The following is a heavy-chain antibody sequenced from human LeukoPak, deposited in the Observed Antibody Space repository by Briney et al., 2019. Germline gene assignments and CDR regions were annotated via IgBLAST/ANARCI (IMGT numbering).Heavy chain of an antibody. J-gene: IGHJ4*02. Sequence: GGSLRLSCSASGFTFSVAGMPWVRQAPGKGPEWVSAIIGNGASSYYADSVKGRFTISRDNSKSTLYLQMNNLRVEDTGIYYCAKRVCSGSTCNPLDSWGQGTRVTVSS. D-gene: IGHD6-19*01. V-gene: IGHV3-23*01. CDR3: AKRVCSGSTCNPLDS. CDR2: IIGNGASS. CDR1: GFTFSVAG.